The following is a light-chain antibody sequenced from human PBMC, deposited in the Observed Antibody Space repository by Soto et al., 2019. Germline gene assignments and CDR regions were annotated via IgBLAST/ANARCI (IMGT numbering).Light chain of an antibody. CDR3: QAWDSSTVV. J-gene: IGLJ2*01. CDR2: QDS. CDR1: KLGDKY. Sequence: SYELTQPPSVSVSPGQTASITCSEDKLGDKYACWYQQKPGQSPGLVIYQDSKRPSGIPERFSGSNSGNTATLTISGTQAMDEADYYCQAWDSSTVVFGGGTKVTVL. V-gene: IGLV3-1*01.